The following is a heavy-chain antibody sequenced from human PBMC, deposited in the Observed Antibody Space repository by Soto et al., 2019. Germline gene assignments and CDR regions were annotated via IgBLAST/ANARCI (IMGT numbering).Heavy chain of an antibody. V-gene: IGHV3-7*05. Sequence: EVQLVESGGDLVQPGGSLRLSCVASGFIFSNFWMSWVRQAPGKGLEWVANIKEDGSEKYHVDSVKGRFTISRDNAKNLMYLQMDSLRAEDTAVYKCVRGGSHSFDYCGQGTLVTVSS. D-gene: IGHD1-26*01. CDR3: VRGGSHSFDY. CDR1: GFIFSNFW. CDR2: IKEDGSEK. J-gene: IGHJ4*02.